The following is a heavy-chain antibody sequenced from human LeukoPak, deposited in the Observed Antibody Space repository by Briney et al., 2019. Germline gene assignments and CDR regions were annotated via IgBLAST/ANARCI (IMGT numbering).Heavy chain of an antibody. CDR2: IYTGGGR. J-gene: IGHJ6*03. CDR1: GFTVSSYY. D-gene: IGHD1-26*01. Sequence: GGSLRLSCAASGFTVSSYYMNWVRQAPGKELEWVSVIYTGGGRYYADSVRGRFTISRDTSKNMVFLQMNSLRVEDTAVYYCARDPYSGSYGDYYYYYMDVWGKGTTVTISS. V-gene: IGHV3-53*01. CDR3: ARDPYSGSYGDYYYYYMDV.